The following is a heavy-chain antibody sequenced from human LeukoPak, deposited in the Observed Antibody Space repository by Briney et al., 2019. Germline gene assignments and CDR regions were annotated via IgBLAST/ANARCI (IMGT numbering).Heavy chain of an antibody. D-gene: IGHD2-2*02. CDR2: IYYSGST. V-gene: IGHV4-39*07. Sequence: SETLSLTCTVSGGSISSSSYYWGWIRQPPGKGLEWIGSIYYSGSTYYNPSLKSRVTISVDTSKNQFSLKLNSVTATDTAVYYCARCTSTSCYNFDYWGQGSLVTVSS. CDR3: ARCTSTSCYNFDY. J-gene: IGHJ4*02. CDR1: GGSISSSSYY.